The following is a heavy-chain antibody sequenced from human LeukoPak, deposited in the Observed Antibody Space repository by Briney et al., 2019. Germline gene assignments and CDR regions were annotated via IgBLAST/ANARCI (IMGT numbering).Heavy chain of an antibody. Sequence: SETLSLTCTVSGYSISSGYYWGWIRQPPGKGLEWIGSIYHSGSTYYNPSLKSRVTISVDTSKNQFSLKLSSVTAADTAVYYCARGVVIAPQTFDYWGQGTLVTVSS. CDR1: GYSISSGYY. CDR2: IYHSGST. V-gene: IGHV4-38-2*02. CDR3: ARGVVIAPQTFDY. J-gene: IGHJ4*02. D-gene: IGHD2-21*01.